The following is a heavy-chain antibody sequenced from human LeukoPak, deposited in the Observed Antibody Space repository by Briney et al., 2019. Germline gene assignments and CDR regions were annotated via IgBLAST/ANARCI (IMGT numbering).Heavy chain of an antibody. V-gene: IGHV4-31*03. CDR2: IYYSGST. CDR3: ARYGSGSYLNWFDP. J-gene: IGHJ5*02. D-gene: IGHD3-10*01. Sequence: PSETLSLTCTVSGGSISSGGYYWSWIRQHPGKGLEWIGYIYYSGSTYYNPSLKSRVTISVDTSKNQFSLKLSSVTAADTAVYYCARYGSGSYLNWFDPWGQGTLVTVSS. CDR1: GGSISSGGYY.